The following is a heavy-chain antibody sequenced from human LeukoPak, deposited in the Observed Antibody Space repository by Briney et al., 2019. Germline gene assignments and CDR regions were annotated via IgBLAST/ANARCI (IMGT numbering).Heavy chain of an antibody. V-gene: IGHV1-18*04. CDR1: GYTFTGHY. Sequence: ASVKVSCKASGYTFTGHYIHWLRQAPGQGLAWMGWISAYNCNTNYAQKLQGRVTMTTHTSTSTDYMELRSMRSDGAGVYYCARDPGGGIAARPFDYWGQGTLVTVSS. J-gene: IGHJ4*02. CDR2: ISAYNCNT. D-gene: IGHD6-6*01. CDR3: ARDPGGGIAARPFDY.